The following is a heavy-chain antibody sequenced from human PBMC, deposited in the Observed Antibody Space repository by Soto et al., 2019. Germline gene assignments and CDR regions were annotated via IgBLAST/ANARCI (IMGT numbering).Heavy chain of an antibody. CDR2: ISAYDGNT. J-gene: IGHJ4*02. CDR3: ARAIAYCGGDCYSVAGY. V-gene: IGHV1-18*01. D-gene: IGHD2-21*02. Sequence: QVQLVQSGAEVKKPGASVKVSCKASGYTFTSYGISWVRQAPGQGLEWMGWISAYDGNTNYAQKLQGRVTMTTDTSTSTAYMELRSLRSDDTAVYYCARAIAYCGGDCYSVAGYWGQGTLVTVSS. CDR1: GYTFTSYG.